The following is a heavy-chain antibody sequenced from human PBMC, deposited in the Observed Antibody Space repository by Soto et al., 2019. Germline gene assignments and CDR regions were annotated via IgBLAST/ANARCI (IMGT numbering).Heavy chain of an antibody. J-gene: IGHJ4*02. D-gene: IGHD3-10*01. Sequence: GGSLRLSCAASGFTFSSYAMSWVRQAPGKGLEWVSAIRGSGGSTYYAASVKGRFTILRDNSKNTLYLQMNSLRAEDTAVYYCAKDAYYYGSGSYYYFDYWGQGTLVTVSS. CDR1: GFTFSSYA. CDR2: IRGSGGST. CDR3: AKDAYYYGSGSYYYFDY. V-gene: IGHV3-23*01.